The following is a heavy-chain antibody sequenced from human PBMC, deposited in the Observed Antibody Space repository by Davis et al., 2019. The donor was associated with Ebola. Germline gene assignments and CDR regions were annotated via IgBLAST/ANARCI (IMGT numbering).Heavy chain of an antibody. Sequence: SETLSLTCAVYGGSFSGYYWSWIRQPPGKGLEWIGEINHSGSTNHNPSLRGRVTISVDTSKNQFSLNLSSVTAADTAVYYCARAVGVEVGITDFDSWGQGTLVTVSS. J-gene: IGHJ5*01. V-gene: IGHV4-34*01. CDR2: INHSGST. D-gene: IGHD1-26*01. CDR1: GGSFSGYY. CDR3: ARAVGVEVGITDFDS.